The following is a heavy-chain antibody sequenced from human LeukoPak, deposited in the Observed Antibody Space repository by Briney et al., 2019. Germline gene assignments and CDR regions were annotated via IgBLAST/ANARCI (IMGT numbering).Heavy chain of an antibody. V-gene: IGHV4-59*01. CDR3: ARSRVWSDYWGYFDY. J-gene: IGHJ4*02. Sequence: PSETLSLTCTVSGGSIRSYYWSWVRQPPGKGLEWIGYIYHSGSTNYNPSLKSRVNLSVDMAKNQISLKMSSVTAADTAVYYCARSRVWSDYWGYFDYWGQGILVTVS. D-gene: IGHD3-3*01. CDR2: IYHSGST. CDR1: GGSIRSYY.